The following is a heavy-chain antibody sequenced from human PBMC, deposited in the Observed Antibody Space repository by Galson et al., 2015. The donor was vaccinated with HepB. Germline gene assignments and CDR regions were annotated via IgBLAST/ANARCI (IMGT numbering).Heavy chain of an antibody. CDR1: GYTFTSYG. V-gene: IGHV1-18*01. J-gene: IGHJ1*01. D-gene: IGHD3-22*01. CDR3: ARTPRGYYYDSSGPHPEYFQH. CDR2: ISAYNGNT. Sequence: SVKVSCKASGYTFTSYGIGWVRQAPEQGLEWMGWISAYNGNTNYAQKLQGRVTMTTDTSTSTAYMELRSLRSDDTAVYYCARTPRGYYYDSSGPHPEYFQHWGQGTLVTVSS.